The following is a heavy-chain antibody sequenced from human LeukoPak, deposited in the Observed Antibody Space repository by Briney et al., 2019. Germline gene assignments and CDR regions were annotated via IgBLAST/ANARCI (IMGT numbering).Heavy chain of an antibody. V-gene: IGHV1-18*01. D-gene: IGHD7-27*01. J-gene: IGHJ6*02. Sequence: ASVKVSFKASGYTFTIYGISWVGQAPGQGGEGMGWISAYNGNTNYTQKLQGRVTITTDTSTSTAYMELRSLRSDDTAVYYCARDSGDLQYYYYGMDVWGQGTTVTVSS. CDR1: GYTFTIYG. CDR2: ISAYNGNT. CDR3: ARDSGDLQYYYYGMDV.